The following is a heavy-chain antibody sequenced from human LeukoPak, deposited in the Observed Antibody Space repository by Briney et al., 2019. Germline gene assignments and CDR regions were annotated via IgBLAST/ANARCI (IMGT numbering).Heavy chain of an antibody. V-gene: IGHV1-8*01. Sequence: ASVKVSCKASGYTFTSYDINWVRQATGQGLEWMGWMNPNSGNTGYAQKFQGRVTMTRNTPISTAYMELSSLRSEDTAVYYCARRAMVRGRYYFDYWGQGTLVTVSS. CDR2: MNPNSGNT. J-gene: IGHJ4*02. CDR1: GYTFTSYD. CDR3: ARRAMVRGRYYFDY. D-gene: IGHD3-10*01.